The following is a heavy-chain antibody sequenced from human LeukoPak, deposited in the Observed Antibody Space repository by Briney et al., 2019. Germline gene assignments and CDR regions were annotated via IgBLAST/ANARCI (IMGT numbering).Heavy chain of an antibody. CDR1: GYTFTGYY. CDR2: INPNSGGT. V-gene: IGHV1-2*04. J-gene: IGHJ4*02. CDR3: ARGGIVGATPHHNYFDY. Sequence: ASVKVSCKASGYTFTGYYMHWVRQAPGQGLEWMGWINPNSGGTNYAQKFQGWVTMTRDTSTSTAYMELSRLRSDDTAVYYCARGGIVGATPHHNYFDYWGQGTLVTVSS. D-gene: IGHD1-26*01.